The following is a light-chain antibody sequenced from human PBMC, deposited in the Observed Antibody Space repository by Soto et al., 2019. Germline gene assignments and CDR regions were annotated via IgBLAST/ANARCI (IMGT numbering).Light chain of an antibody. CDR2: DVS. J-gene: IGLJ2*01. CDR1: TSDVGGYNY. Sequence: QSALTQPASVSGSPVQSITTSCTGTTSDVGGYNYVSWYQQHPGKPPKLIIYDVSNRPSGVSNRFSGSKSGNTASLTISGLQAEDEADYYCSSYTSSSTPVVFGGGTKVTVL. V-gene: IGLV2-14*01. CDR3: SSYTSSSTPVV.